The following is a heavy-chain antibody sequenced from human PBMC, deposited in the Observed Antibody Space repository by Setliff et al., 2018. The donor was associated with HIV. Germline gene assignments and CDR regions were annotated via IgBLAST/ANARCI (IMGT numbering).Heavy chain of an antibody. V-gene: IGHV4-39*01. J-gene: IGHJ5*02. CDR2: FSYNGGR. Sequence: NPSETLSLTCTVSGDSVSTRNSFWGWIRQPPGKGLEWIGSFSYNGGRRYTPSLKSRVTISADMSKNQFSLNLNSVTAADTAVYYCVKHVDSDFSGDPDWFDPWGQGIPVTVS. D-gene: IGHD2-15*01. CDR1: GDSVSTRNSF. CDR3: VKHVDSDFSGDPDWFDP.